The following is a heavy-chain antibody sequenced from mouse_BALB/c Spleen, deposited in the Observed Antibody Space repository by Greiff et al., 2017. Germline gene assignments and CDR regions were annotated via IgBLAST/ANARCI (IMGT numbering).Heavy chain of an antibody. CDR1: GYTFTDYA. V-gene: IGHV1S137*01. CDR2: ISTYYGDA. J-gene: IGHJ4*01. CDR3: ARDGDYGYDAMDY. Sequence: VQVVESGAELVRPGVSVKISCKGSGYTFTDYAMHWVKQSHAKSLEWIGVISTYYGDASYNQKFKGKATMTVDKSSSTAYMELARLTSEDSAIYYCARDGDYGYDAMDYWGQGTSVTVSS. D-gene: IGHD2-13*01.